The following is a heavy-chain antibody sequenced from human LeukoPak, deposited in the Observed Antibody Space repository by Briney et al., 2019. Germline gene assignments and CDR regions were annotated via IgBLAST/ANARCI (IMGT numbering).Heavy chain of an antibody. CDR1: GDSVSSSSYY. Sequence: SETLSLTCTVSGDSVSSSSYYWGWVRQPTGKGLEWIGSIYYRGSTHYNPSLKSRVTISLDTSQNQCSLKLTSVTAADTAIYYCAKSNYEILTVVLDCWSQGTLVTVSS. V-gene: IGHV4-39*07. J-gene: IGHJ4*02. CDR3: AKSNYEILTVVLDC. CDR2: IYYRGST. D-gene: IGHD3-9*01.